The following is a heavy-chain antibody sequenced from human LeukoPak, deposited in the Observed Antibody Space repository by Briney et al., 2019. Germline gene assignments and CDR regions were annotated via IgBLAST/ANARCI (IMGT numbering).Heavy chain of an antibody. CDR2: INHSGST. V-gene: IGHV4-34*01. CDR1: GGSFSGYY. CDR3: ARGQGGGSYPFDY. D-gene: IGHD1-26*01. Sequence: SETLSLTCAVYGGSFSGYYWSWIRQPPGKGLEWIGEINHSGSTNYNPSLKSRVTISVDTSKNQFSLKLSSVTAADTAVSYCARGQGGGSYPFDYWGQGTLVTVSS. J-gene: IGHJ4*02.